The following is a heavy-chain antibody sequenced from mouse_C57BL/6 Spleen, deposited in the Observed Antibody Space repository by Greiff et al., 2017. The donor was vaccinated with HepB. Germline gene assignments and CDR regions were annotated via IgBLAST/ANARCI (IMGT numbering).Heavy chain of an antibody. J-gene: IGHJ4*01. D-gene: IGHD6-1*01. CDR2: ISSGGDYI. V-gene: IGHV5-9-1*02. CDR3: TGQPRRDYYAMDY. Sequence: DVQLQESGEGLVKPGGSLKLSCAASGFTFSSYAMSWVRQTPEKRLEWVAYISSGGDYIYYADTVKGRFTISRDNARNTLYLQMSSLKSEDTAMYYCTGQPRRDYYAMDYWGQGTSVTVSS. CDR1: GFTFSSYA.